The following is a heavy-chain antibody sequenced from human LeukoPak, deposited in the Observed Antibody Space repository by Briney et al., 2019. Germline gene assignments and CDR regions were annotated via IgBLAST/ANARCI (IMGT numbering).Heavy chain of an antibody. D-gene: IGHD6-13*01. CDR1: GFTFRSYA. J-gene: IGHJ4*02. V-gene: IGHV3-23*01. CDR2: ISNSGGHT. Sequence: GGSLRLSCAASGFTFRSYAMTWVRQGPGRGLEWVSTISNSGGHTYYADSVKGRFAISRDNVNNFLHLQMDNLRVEDTAVYFCAKDTYSSRSYCSDYWGQGTLVTVSS. CDR3: AKDTYSSRSYCSDY.